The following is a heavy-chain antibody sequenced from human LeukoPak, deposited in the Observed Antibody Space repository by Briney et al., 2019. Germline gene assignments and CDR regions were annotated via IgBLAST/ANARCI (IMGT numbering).Heavy chain of an antibody. Sequence: PGGSLRLSCAASGFTFSSSAMNWVRQAPGKGLEWVSTVSGSGGTTHYAESVKGRFTISRDNSKSTLYLQMNSLRAKDTALYYCATSAGWYNYFVMAVWGQGTTVTVSS. D-gene: IGHD2-15*01. CDR3: ATSAGWYNYFVMAV. V-gene: IGHV3-23*01. J-gene: IGHJ6*02. CDR2: VSGSGGTT. CDR1: GFTFSSSA.